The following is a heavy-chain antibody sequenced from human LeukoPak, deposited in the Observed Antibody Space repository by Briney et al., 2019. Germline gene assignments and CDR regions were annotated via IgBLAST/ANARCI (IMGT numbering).Heavy chain of an antibody. CDR1: GFTFSRFE. J-gene: IGHJ4*02. CDR2: ISDSSKAT. CDR3: ARDPGTSPAPAVDY. D-gene: IGHD6-13*01. V-gene: IGHV3-48*03. Sequence: GGSLRLSCAASGFTFSRFEVSWVRQAPGKGLEWVAYISDSSKATRYADSVKGRFTISRDDAKNSLFLQMDSLRGEDTAVYYCARDPGTSPAPAVDYWGQGTLVTVSS.